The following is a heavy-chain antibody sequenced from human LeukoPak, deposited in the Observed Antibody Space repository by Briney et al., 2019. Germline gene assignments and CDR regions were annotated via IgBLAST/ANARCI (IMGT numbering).Heavy chain of an antibody. J-gene: IGHJ4*02. CDR1: GYSFTSYW. Sequence: GESLKISCKGSGYSFTSYWIGWVRQMPGKGLEWMGIIYPGDSDTRYSPSFQGQVTISADKSISTAYLQWSSLKASDIAMYYCARQGDYYDSSGSPDYWGQGTLVTVSS. CDR2: IYPGDSDT. D-gene: IGHD3-22*01. CDR3: ARQGDYYDSSGSPDY. V-gene: IGHV5-51*01.